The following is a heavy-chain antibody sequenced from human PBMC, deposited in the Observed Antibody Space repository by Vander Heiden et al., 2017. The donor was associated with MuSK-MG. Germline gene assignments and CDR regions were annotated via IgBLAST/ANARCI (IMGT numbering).Heavy chain of an antibody. D-gene: IGHD2-2*01. J-gene: IGHJ6*03. CDR2: MNPNSGNT. Sequence: KASCKASGYTFTTHDITCVRPATGHGLAWMGWMNPNSGNTGYAQKFQGRVTMTRNTSISTAYMELSSLRSEDTAVYYCARGPSYCSSTSCYRYYYYYYYMDVWGKGTTVTVSS. CDR3: ARGPSYCSSTSCYRYYYYYYYMDV. V-gene: IGHV1-8*02. CDR1: GYTFTTHD.